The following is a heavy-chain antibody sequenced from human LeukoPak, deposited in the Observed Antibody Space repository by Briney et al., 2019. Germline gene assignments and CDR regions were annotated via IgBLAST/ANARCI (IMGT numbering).Heavy chain of an antibody. D-gene: IGHD1-26*01. V-gene: IGHV1-18*01. CDR2: ISAYNGNT. CDR3: ARGRGAIVGGTSSYYFDY. CDR1: GYTFTSYG. J-gene: IGHJ4*02. Sequence: VASVKVSCKASGYTFTSYGISWVRQAPGQGLEWMGWISAYNGNTNYAQKLQGRVTMTTDTSTSTAYMELSRLRSEDTAVYYCARGRGAIVGGTSSYYFDYWGQGTLVTVSS.